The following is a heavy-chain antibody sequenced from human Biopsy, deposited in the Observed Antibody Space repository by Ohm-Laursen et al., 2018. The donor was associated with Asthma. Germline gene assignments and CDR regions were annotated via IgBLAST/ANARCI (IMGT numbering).Heavy chain of an antibody. V-gene: IGHV3-9*01. J-gene: IGHJ4*02. D-gene: IGHD1-26*01. Sequence: SLRLSCAASGFTFDDYAMHWVRQAPGKGLEWVSGISWNSGGIGYADSVKGRFTISRDNAKNSLYLQMNSLRAVDTALYYCAKGEWELLEANFDYWGQGTLVTVSS. CDR3: AKGEWELLEANFDY. CDR2: ISWNSGGI. CDR1: GFTFDDYA.